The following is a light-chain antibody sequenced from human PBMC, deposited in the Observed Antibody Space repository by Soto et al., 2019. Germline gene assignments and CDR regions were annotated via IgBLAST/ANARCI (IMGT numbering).Light chain of an antibody. CDR2: DAS. Sequence: QSVLTQPASVSGSPGQSITISCTGTSSDVGGYNYVSWYQQHPGKAPKLMIYDASNRPSGVSNRFSGSKSGNTASLTISGLQAEDEADYYCSSYTSSSTLVFGTGTKVT. CDR1: SSDVGGYNY. V-gene: IGLV2-14*01. J-gene: IGLJ1*01. CDR3: SSYTSSSTLV.